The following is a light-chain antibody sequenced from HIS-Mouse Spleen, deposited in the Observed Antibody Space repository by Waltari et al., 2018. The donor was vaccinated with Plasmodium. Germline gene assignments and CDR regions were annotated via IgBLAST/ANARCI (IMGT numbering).Light chain of an antibody. CDR2: AAS. Sequence: DIQMTQSPSSLSASVGARVTITCRASQSISSYLSWYQQKPGKAPKLLIYAASSLQSGVPSRFSGSGSGTDFTLTTSSLQPEDFATYYCQQSYSTPGTFGGGTKVEIK. V-gene: IGKV1-39*01. CDR1: QSISSY. J-gene: IGKJ4*01. CDR3: QQSYSTPGT.